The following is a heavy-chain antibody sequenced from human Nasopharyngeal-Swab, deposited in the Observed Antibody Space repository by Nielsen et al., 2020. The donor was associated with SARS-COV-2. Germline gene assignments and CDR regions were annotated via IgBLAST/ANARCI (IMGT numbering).Heavy chain of an antibody. Sequence: ASVKVSCKASGYHLINQAMHWVRQAPGQRLEWMGWITAGNGNTQYSQKFHDRLTLTSDTSANTAYMDLSSLRSEDTAVYYCVRDDGSSWLLDKWGQGTLVTVSA. D-gene: IGHD6-13*01. V-gene: IGHV1-3*01. J-gene: IGHJ4*02. CDR2: ITAGNGNT. CDR3: VRDDGSSWLLDK. CDR1: GYHLINQA.